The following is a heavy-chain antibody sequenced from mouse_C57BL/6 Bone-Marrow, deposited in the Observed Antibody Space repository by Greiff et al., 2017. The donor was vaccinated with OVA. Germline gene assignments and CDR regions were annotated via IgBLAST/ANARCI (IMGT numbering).Heavy chain of an antibody. J-gene: IGHJ3*01. Sequence: DVMLVESGGGLVKPGGSLKLSCAASGFTFSSYAMSWVRQTPEKRLEWVATISDGGSYTYYPDNVKGRFTISRDNAKNNLYLQMSHLKSEDTAMYYCARDRGTGTGFAYWGQGTLVTVSA. CDR2: ISDGGSYT. V-gene: IGHV5-4*01. D-gene: IGHD4-1*01. CDR3: ARDRGTGTGFAY. CDR1: GFTFSSYA.